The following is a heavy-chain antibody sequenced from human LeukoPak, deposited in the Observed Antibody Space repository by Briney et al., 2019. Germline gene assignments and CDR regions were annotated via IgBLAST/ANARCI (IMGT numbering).Heavy chain of an antibody. J-gene: IGHJ4*02. CDR1: GFTFSSYS. V-gene: IGHV3-21*01. CDR3: AREPYCSSTSCQSAAFDY. D-gene: IGHD2-2*01. CDR2: ISSSSSYI. Sequence: GGSLRLSCAASGFTFSSYSMNWVRQATGKGLEWVSSISSSSSYIYYADSVKGRFTISRDNAKNSLYLQMNSLRAEDTAVYYCAREPYCSSTSCQSAAFDYWGQGTLVTVSS.